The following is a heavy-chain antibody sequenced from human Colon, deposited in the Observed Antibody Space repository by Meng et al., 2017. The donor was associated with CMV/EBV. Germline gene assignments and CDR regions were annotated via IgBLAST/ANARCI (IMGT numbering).Heavy chain of an antibody. D-gene: IGHD3-9*01. CDR2: IKQDGSQK. Sequence: GGSLRLSCAASGFTFSGYWMNWVRQAPGKGLEWVASIKQDGSQKYSVDLVKGRFTISRGNAKNSLYLQMNSLRADDTAVYYCARDRRTYYDILTGHYTADYYGMDVWGQGTSVTVSS. CDR1: GFTFSGYW. J-gene: IGHJ6*02. V-gene: IGHV3-7*01. CDR3: ARDRRTYYDILTGHYTADYYGMDV.